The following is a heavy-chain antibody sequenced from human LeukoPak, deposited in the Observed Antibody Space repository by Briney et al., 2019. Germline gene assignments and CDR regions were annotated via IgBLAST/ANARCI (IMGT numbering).Heavy chain of an antibody. CDR3: ARERAVTTYYYFDY. D-gene: IGHD4-17*01. J-gene: IGHJ4*02. CDR1: GGSISSYY. Sequence: TSETLSLTCTVSGGSISSYYWSWIRQPPGKGLEWIGYIYYSGSTNYNPSLKSRVTISVDTSKNQFSLKLSSVTAADTAVYYCARERAVTTYYYFDYWGQGTLVTVSS. V-gene: IGHV4-59*01. CDR2: IYYSGST.